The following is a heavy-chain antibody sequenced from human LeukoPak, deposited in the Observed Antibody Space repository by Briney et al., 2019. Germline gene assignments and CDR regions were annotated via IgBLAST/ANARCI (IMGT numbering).Heavy chain of an antibody. CDR1: GFAFSSYA. Sequence: GGSLRLSCAASGFAFSSYAMSWVRQAPGKGLEWVSAISGSGGSTYYADSAKGRFTISRDNSKNTLYLQMNSLRAEDTAVYYCAKDGYNYEAFDYWGQGTLVTVSS. CDR2: ISGSGGST. D-gene: IGHD5-24*01. J-gene: IGHJ4*02. CDR3: AKDGYNYEAFDY. V-gene: IGHV3-23*01.